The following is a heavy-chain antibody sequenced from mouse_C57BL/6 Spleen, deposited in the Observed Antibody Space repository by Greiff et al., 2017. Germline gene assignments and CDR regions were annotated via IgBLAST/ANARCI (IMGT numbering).Heavy chain of an antibody. J-gene: IGHJ2*01. Sequence: VQLQQSGAERAKPGASVKLSCKASGYTFTSYWMHWVKPRPGQGLEWIGYINPSSGYTKYNQKFKDKATLTADKSSSTSDMQLGNLPYEDSAVYYCASAPRLTGFDYWGQGPTLTASS. CDR2: INPSSGYT. CDR1: GYTFTSYW. D-gene: IGHD4-1*01. V-gene: IGHV1-7*01. CDR3: ASAPRLTGFDY.